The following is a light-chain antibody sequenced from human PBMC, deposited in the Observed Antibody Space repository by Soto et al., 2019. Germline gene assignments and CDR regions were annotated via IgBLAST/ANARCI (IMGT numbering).Light chain of an antibody. CDR3: QQYVMPPFT. Sequence: EIVVTQSPATLSVSPGERVTLSCRASQSVSKWYVAWYQVKPGQAPRLVIYGASSRASGIPDRFNGGGSGTEFTLTINTLEPEDFAVYYCQQYVMPPFTFGQGTKVDIK. J-gene: IGKJ2*01. V-gene: IGKV3-20*01. CDR1: QSVSKWY. CDR2: GAS.